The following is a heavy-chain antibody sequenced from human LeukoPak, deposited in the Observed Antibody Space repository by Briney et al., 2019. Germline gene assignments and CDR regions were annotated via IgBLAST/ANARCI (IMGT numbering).Heavy chain of an antibody. CDR3: AKDLDIVVVVAATAAFDI. V-gene: IGHV3-23*01. J-gene: IGHJ3*02. CDR2: ISGSGVDT. CDR1: GFTFSSYA. Sequence: GGTLRLSCAASGFTFSSYAMSWVRQAPGKGLEWVSVISGSGVDTYYADSVKGRFTISRDNSKNTLYLQMNSLRAEDTAVYYCAKDLDIVVVVAATAAFDIWGQGTMVTVSS. D-gene: IGHD2-15*01.